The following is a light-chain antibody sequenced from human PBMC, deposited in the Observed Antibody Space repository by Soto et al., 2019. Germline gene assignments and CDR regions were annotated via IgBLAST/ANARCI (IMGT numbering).Light chain of an antibody. CDR1: SSDVGAYNY. CDR2: DVS. V-gene: IGLV2-11*01. CDR3: CSYAGTYSYV. Sequence: QSALTQPRSVSGSPGQSVTISCTGTSSDVGAYNYVSWYQQHSGKAPKFMIYDVSKRPSGVPDRFSGSKSGNTASLTISGLQAEDEADYYCCSYAGTYSYVFGTGTKV. J-gene: IGLJ1*01.